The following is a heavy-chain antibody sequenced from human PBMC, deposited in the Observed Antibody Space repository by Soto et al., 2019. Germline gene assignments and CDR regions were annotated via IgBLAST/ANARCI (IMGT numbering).Heavy chain of an antibody. D-gene: IGHD5-12*01. CDR2: ISSSSSYI. CDR3: ARDGQDGYNSWDY. Sequence: GGSLRLSCAASGFTFSSYSINWVRQAPGEGLEWVSPISSSSSYIYYADSVKGRFTISRDNAKNSLFLQMNSLRAEDTAVYYCARDGQDGYNSWDYLGQGTLVAGSS. J-gene: IGHJ4*02. CDR1: GFTFSSYS. V-gene: IGHV3-21*01.